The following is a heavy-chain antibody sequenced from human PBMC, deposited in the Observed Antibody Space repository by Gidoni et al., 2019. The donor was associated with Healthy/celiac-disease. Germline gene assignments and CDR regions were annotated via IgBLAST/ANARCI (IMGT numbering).Heavy chain of an antibody. Sequence: VQLLESGGGIIQPGGSLGLSSSGSGFNFGSYTLTWVRQAPGKGLEWVSTISRNSRNIYYAESVKGRFTISRDNSKNTMYLQMNSLRDGDTAIYFCAQEKLMTESVGLQNWGQGTLVTVSS. CDR3: AQEKLMTESVGLQN. D-gene: IGHD2-21*02. CDR2: ISRNSRNI. CDR1: GFNFGSYT. J-gene: IGHJ4*02. V-gene: IGHV3-23*01.